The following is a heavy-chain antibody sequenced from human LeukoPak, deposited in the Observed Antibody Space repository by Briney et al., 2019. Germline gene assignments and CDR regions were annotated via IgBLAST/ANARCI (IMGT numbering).Heavy chain of an antibody. CDR3: AREENNYDFDY. CDR1: GYSFTGYY. V-gene: IGHV1-2*06. Sequence: ASVKVSCKAPGYSFTGYYIHWVQQAPGQGLEWMGRINPNSGGTNYAQKFQGRVTVTRDTSISTAYMELSRLRSDDTAVYYCAREENNYDFDYWGQGTLVTVSS. D-gene: IGHD4-11*01. J-gene: IGHJ4*02. CDR2: INPNSGGT.